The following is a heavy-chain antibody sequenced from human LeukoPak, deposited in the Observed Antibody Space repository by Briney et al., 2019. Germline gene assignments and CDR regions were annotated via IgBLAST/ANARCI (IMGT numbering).Heavy chain of an antibody. J-gene: IGHJ5*02. CDR1: GGSISSYY. V-gene: IGHV4-59*12. CDR2: IYYSGST. D-gene: IGHD5-24*01. Sequence: SETLSLTCTVSGGSISSYYWSWIRQTPGKGLEWIGYIYYSGSTNFNPSLKSRVTISVDTSKNQFSLKLSSVTAADTAVYYCANKIRLRWLQFSNWFDPWGQGTLVTVSS. CDR3: ANKIRLRWLQFSNWFDP.